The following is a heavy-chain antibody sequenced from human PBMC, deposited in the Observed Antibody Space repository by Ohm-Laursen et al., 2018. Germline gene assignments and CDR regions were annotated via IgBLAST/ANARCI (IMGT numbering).Heavy chain of an antibody. V-gene: IGHV4-59*12. D-gene: IGHD3-22*01. J-gene: IGHJ4*02. CDR1: GGSISTYY. CDR3: AREGLIDY. CDR2: IYYTGNT. Sequence: SETLSLTCTVSGGSISTYYWSWIRQPPGKGLEWIGYIYYTGNTNYNPSLRSRVTISVDTPKNQFSLKLSSVTAADTAVYYCAREGLIDYWGQGTLVTVSS.